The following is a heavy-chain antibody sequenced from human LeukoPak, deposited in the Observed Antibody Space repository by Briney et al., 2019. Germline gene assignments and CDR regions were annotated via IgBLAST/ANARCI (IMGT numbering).Heavy chain of an antibody. D-gene: IGHD2-15*01. CDR1: GDSISSGDYY. J-gene: IGHJ4*02. Sequence: SETLSLTCTVSGDSISSGDYYWRWARQHPVKGLDWIGYINYSGTTYYNPSLTSRVTLSVDTSKNQFSLKLSSVTAADTAVYYCARTYCRGGTCYSWDYWGQGTLVTVSS. V-gene: IGHV4-31*03. CDR2: INYSGTT. CDR3: ARTYCRGGTCYSWDY.